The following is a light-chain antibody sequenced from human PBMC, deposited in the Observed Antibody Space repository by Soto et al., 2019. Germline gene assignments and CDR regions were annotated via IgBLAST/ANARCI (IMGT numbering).Light chain of an antibody. CDR1: QSVTSY. CDR2: DAS. Sequence: EIVLTQSPATLSLSPGERATLSCRASQSVTSYLAWYQQKPGQAPRLLIYDASNRATGIPARFSGSGSGTDFPLTISSLEPEDFAVYYCQQRSNWPVYTFGQGTKLEMK. J-gene: IGKJ2*01. V-gene: IGKV3-11*01. CDR3: QQRSNWPVYT.